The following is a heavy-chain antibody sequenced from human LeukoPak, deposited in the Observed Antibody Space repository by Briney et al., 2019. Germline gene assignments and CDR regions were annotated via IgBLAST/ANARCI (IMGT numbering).Heavy chain of an antibody. J-gene: IGHJ2*01. V-gene: IGHV5-51*01. Sequence: GESLKISCKGSGYNFTTYWIGWVRQMPGKGLEWMGIIYPGDSDTRYSPSFQAQVTISADKSISTAYLQWSSLKASDTAIYYCARLFRGVISSWYFDLWGRGTLVTVSS. CDR3: ARLFRGVISSWYFDL. D-gene: IGHD3-16*02. CDR1: GYNFTTYW. CDR2: IYPGDSDT.